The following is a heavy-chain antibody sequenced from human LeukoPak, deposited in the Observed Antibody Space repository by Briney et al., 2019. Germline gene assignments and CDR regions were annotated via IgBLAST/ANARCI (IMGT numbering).Heavy chain of an antibody. Sequence: GGSLRLSCAASGFTFSSYEMNWVRQAPGKGLEWVANIKQDGSEKYYVDSVRGRFTISRDNAKNSLYLQMNSLRAEDTAVYYCARTRGYYYYMDVWGKGTTVTVSS. J-gene: IGHJ6*03. V-gene: IGHV3-7*01. CDR2: IKQDGSEK. CDR3: ARTRGYYYYMDV. CDR1: GFTFSSYE. D-gene: IGHD3-10*01.